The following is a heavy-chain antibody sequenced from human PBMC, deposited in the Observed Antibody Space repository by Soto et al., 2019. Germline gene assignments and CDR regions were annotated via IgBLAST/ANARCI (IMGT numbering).Heavy chain of an antibody. CDR2: MGWNGGSI. V-gene: IGHV3-9*01. CDR3: AKDISLGELSAPDH. J-gene: IGHJ4*02. D-gene: IGHD3-16*02. Sequence: VQLVESGGGLVQPGRSLRLYCVAAGFTFDDYGMHWVRQAPGKGLEWVSGMGWNGGSIAYADSVKGRFTISRDNAKNSLYLQMNILRPEETALYYCAKDISLGELSAPDHWGQGTLVTVSS. CDR1: GFTFDDYG.